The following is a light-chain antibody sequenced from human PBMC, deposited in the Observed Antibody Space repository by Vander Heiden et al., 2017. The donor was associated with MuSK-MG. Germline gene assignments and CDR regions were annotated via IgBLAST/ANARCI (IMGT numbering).Light chain of an antibody. CDR2: VAS. J-gene: IGKJ4*01. CDR3: QQYNSYPLT. V-gene: IGKV1-16*02. CDR1: QGINNY. Sequence: DIQMTQSPSSLSASVGDRVTITCRASQGINNYLALFQQKPGKAPKSLIYVASSLQSGVPSKFSGSGSGTDFTLTISSLQPEDSATYYCQQYNSYPLTFGGGTKVEIK.